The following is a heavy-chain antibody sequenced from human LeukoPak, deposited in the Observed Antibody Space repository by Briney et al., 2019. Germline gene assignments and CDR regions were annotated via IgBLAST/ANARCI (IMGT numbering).Heavy chain of an antibody. Sequence: GGSLRLSCAASGFTFTNYWMHWVRQAPGKGLVWVSRSNSAGSSTTYADAVTGRFTISRDNAKSTLYLQMNSLRAEDTAVYYCVRDFRSADYWGQGILVTVSS. CDR1: GFTFTNYW. CDR2: SNSAGSST. J-gene: IGHJ4*02. V-gene: IGHV3-74*01. CDR3: VRDFRSADY.